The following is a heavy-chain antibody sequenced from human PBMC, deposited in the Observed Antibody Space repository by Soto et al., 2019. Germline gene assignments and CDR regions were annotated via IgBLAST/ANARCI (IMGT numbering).Heavy chain of an antibody. D-gene: IGHD2-15*01. CDR3: ASPGGYCSGGSCYELSV. CDR1: GFTVSSNY. V-gene: IGHV3-53*01. CDR2: IYSSGGT. J-gene: IGHJ6*02. Sequence: GGSLRLSCAASGFTVSSNYMSWVRQAPGKGLEWVSLIYSSGGTYHADSVKGRFTISRDSSKNTLYLQMNSLRADDTAVYYCASPGGYCSGGSCYELSVWGQGTTVTVSS.